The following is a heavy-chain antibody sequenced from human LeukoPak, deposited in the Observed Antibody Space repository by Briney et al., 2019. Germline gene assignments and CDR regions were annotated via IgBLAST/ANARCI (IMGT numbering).Heavy chain of an antibody. CDR1: GSTFTKDW. Sequence: GGSLRLSCTASGSTFTKDWMSWVRQAPGKGLEWVSSISGASSYISYTDSVKGRLTISRDNAKNSLYLQMNSLRAEDTAVCYCATYDSTYWGQGTQVTVSS. V-gene: IGHV3-21*01. J-gene: IGHJ4*02. CDR3: ATYDSTY. D-gene: IGHD3-3*01. CDR2: ISGASSYI.